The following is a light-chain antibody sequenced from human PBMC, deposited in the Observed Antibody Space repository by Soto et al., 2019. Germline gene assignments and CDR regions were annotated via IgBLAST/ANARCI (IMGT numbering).Light chain of an antibody. CDR1: QGISSY. CDR3: IQDYNYPLT. CDR2: AAS. J-gene: IGKJ4*01. V-gene: IGKV1-9*01. Sequence: DIQLTQSPSFLSASVGDRVTITCRASQGISSYLAWYQQKPGKAPKLLIYAASTLQSGVPSRFSGSGSGTDFTLAISSLQPEDFATYYCIQDYNYPLTFGGGTKVDIK.